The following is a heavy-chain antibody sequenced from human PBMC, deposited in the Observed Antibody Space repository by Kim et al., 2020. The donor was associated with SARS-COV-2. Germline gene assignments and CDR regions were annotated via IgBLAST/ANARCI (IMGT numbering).Heavy chain of an antibody. CDR2: INPNGGGT. D-gene: IGHD1-26*01. CDR3: ARVSRGSYSPIDY. CDR1: GYTFSNYY. Sequence: ASVKVSCKASGYTFSNYYIHWVRQAPGQGLEWMGTINPNGGGTSNAQKFQGRVIMTRDMSTSTVFMELTSLRSEDTAIYYCARVSRGSYSPIDYWGQGTL. J-gene: IGHJ4*02. V-gene: IGHV1-46*01.